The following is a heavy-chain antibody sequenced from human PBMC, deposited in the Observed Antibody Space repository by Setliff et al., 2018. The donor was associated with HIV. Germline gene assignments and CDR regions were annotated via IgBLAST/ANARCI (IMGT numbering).Heavy chain of an antibody. Sequence: GGSLRLSCAASGFTFDIYWMSWVRQAPGKGLEWVANIKQDGSEKYYVDSVRGRFTISRDNTKNSLFLQMNNLRPEDTAVYYCARDPLFMYYYGSNAKGGVSWGQGTLVTVSS. CDR1: GFTFDIYW. D-gene: IGHD3-22*01. J-gene: IGHJ5*02. CDR2: IKQDGSEK. V-gene: IGHV3-7*03. CDR3: ARDPLFMYYYGSNAKGGVS.